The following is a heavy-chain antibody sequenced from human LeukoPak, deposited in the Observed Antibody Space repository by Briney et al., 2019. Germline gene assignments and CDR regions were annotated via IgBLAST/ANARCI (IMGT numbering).Heavy chain of an antibody. J-gene: IGHJ3*02. CDR3: ARDRRRELLHAFDI. V-gene: IGHV4-30-4*01. CDR1: GGSISSGDYY. D-gene: IGHD1-26*01. Sequence: SETLSLTCTVSGGSISSGDYYWSWIRQPPGKGLEWIGHIYYSGSTYYNPSLKSRVTMSVDTSKNQFSLKLSSVTAADTAVYYCARDRRRELLHAFDIWGQGTMVTVSS. CDR2: IYYSGST.